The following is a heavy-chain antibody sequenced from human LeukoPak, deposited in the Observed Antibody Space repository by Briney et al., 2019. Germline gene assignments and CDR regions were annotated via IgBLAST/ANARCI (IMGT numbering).Heavy chain of an antibody. CDR3: AKDPGMGY. CDR2: IRYDGSNK. CDR1: RFTFDDYA. J-gene: IGHJ4*02. V-gene: IGHV3-30*02. D-gene: IGHD1-26*01. Sequence: PGGSLRLSCAASRFTFDDYAMHWVRQAPGKGLEWVAFIRYDGSNKYYADSVKGRFTISRDNSKNTLYLQMNSLRAEDTAVYYCAKDPGMGYWGQGALVTVSS.